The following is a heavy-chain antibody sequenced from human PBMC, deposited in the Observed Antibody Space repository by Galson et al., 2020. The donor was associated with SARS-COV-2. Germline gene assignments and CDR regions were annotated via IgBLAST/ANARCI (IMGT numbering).Heavy chain of an antibody. V-gene: IGHV2-70*11. Sequence: SGPTLVKPTQTITLTCTFSGFSLSTSGMCVSWIRQPPGTALEWLARIDWDADKYYSTSLKTRLTISKDTSKNQVVLTMTNMDPVDTATYYCARIAVAAAGSPYDYWGQGTLVTVSS. CDR2: IDWDADK. CDR3: ARIAVAAAGSPYDY. J-gene: IGHJ4*02. D-gene: IGHD6-13*01. CDR1: GFSLSTSGMC.